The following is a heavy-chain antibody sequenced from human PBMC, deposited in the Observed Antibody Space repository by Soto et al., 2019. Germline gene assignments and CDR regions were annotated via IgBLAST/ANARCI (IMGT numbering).Heavy chain of an antibody. Sequence: QVQLQESGPGLVKPSQTLSLTCSVSGVSINSGGYYWSWIRHHPGKGLEWIGYIYYTGPTFYNPSLKSRVAMSVDTSKNQFSLKLSSVTAADTAVYYCARGSQLERDALDIWGQGTMVTVSS. CDR2: IYYTGPT. J-gene: IGHJ3*02. D-gene: IGHD1-1*01. V-gene: IGHV4-31*03. CDR1: GVSINSGGYY. CDR3: ARGSQLERDALDI.